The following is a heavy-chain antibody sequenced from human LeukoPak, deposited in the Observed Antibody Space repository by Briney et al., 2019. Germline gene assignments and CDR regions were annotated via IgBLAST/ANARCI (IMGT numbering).Heavy chain of an antibody. CDR3: AKTTTGYSSGRFPGWPVDY. V-gene: IGHV3-23*01. J-gene: IGHJ4*02. CDR2: IFGSGGRT. CDR1: GFTFSSCA. D-gene: IGHD6-19*01. Sequence: GGSLRLSCAASGFTFSSCAMYWVRQAPGKGLEWVSGIFGSGGRTHYADSVKGRFTISRDNSKNTVYLQMNSLRAEDTAVYYCAKTTTGYSSGRFPGWPVDYWGQGTLVPVSS.